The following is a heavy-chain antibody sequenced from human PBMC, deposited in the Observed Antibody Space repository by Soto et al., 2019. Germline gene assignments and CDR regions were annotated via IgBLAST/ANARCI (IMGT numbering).Heavy chain of an antibody. V-gene: IGHV3-23*01. D-gene: IGHD1-7*01. J-gene: IGHJ4*02. CDR1: GFTFSSYA. Sequence: GGTLRLSCAASGFTFSSYAMSWVRQAPAKGLEWVSAISGSGGSTYYADSVKDRFTISRDNSKNTLYMQMNSLKAEDTAAYYCTALTGTTMALDYWGQGTLVTVSS. CDR3: TALTGTTMALDY. CDR2: ISGSGGST.